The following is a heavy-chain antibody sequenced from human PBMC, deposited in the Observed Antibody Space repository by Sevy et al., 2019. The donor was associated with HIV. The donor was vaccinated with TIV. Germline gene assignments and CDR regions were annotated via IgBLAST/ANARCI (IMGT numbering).Heavy chain of an antibody. V-gene: IGHV3-30-3*02. CDR1: GFTFSNSP. Sequence: GGSLRLSCAASGFTFSNSPMHWVRQAPGKGLEWVAAISCDGSNKYYADSVKGRFTISRDNSKNTLSLQMNSLRAEDTALYYCAKSDIVVVTAPRPYYYGMDVWGQGTTVTVSS. J-gene: IGHJ6*02. CDR2: ISCDGSNK. CDR3: AKSDIVVVTAPRPYYYGMDV. D-gene: IGHD2-21*02.